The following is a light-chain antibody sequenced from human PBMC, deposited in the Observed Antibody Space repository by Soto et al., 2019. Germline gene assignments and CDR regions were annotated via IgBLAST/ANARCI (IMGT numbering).Light chain of an antibody. CDR1: QSVLYSSNNKNY. J-gene: IGKJ1*01. V-gene: IGKV4-1*01. Sequence: DIVMTQSPDSLAVSLGERATINCKSSQSVLYSSNNKNYLAWYQQKPGQPPKLLIYWASTRDSGVPDRFSGSGSGTDFTLTISSLQAEDLAVYYCQQYYSTPPTFGQGTKVDIK. CDR2: WAS. CDR3: QQYYSTPPT.